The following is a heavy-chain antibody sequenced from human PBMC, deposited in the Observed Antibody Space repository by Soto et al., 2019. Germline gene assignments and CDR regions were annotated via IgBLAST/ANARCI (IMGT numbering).Heavy chain of an antibody. V-gene: IGHV4-39*01. CDR2: ISYSGTT. Sequence: SETLSLTCTVSGGSINNNHYYWGWVRQPPGKGLEWIGSISYSGTTYFNPSLKSRVVKSVDTSRNQFSLRLTSVTAADTAVYYCARLYYDILTGYPAAFDYWGQGTLVTVSS. CDR3: ARLYYDILTGYPAAFDY. CDR1: GGSINNNHYY. J-gene: IGHJ4*02. D-gene: IGHD3-9*01.